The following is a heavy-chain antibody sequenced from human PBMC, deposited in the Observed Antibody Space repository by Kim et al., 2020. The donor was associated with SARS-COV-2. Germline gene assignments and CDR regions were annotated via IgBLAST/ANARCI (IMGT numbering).Heavy chain of an antibody. D-gene: IGHD2-2*01. J-gene: IGHJ4*02. CDR2: INRNGDST. V-gene: IGHV3-20*01. CDR1: GFPFSASF. Sequence: GGSLRLSCAASGFPFSASFIRCFLQTPGTWLEWVSGINRNGDSTGYVDSAKGRFTISRDNAKNSLYLQMNSLRADDTALYHCVRGFYQGPFDYWGQGTLVTVSS. CDR3: VRGFYQGPFDY.